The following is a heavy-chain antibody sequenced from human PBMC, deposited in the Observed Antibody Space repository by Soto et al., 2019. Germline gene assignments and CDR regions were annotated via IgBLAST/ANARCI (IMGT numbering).Heavy chain of an antibody. CDR2: MYTTGTT. Sequence: LSLTCSVSVDSTSSYCWSWVRQTAGKGLEWIGRMYTTGTTNYNPSLKSRVTISVDTSKNQFSLKVSSVTAADTAVYYCARALIQLWPHYYYGMDVWGQGTTVTVSS. J-gene: IGHJ6*02. D-gene: IGHD5-18*01. CDR1: VDSTSSYC. CDR3: ARALIQLWPHYYYGMDV. V-gene: IGHV4-4*07.